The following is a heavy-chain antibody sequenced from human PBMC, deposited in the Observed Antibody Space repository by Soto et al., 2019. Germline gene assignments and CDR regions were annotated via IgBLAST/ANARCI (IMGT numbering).Heavy chain of an antibody. CDR2: IYYSGST. D-gene: IGHD3-3*01. Sequence: SETLSLTCTVSGGSISSSSYYWGWIRQPPGKGLEWIGSIYYSGSTYYNPSLKGRVTISVDTSKNQFSLKLSSVTAADTAVYYCARHVSSVVLRFLEWLLPFDYWGQGTLVTVSS. J-gene: IGHJ4*02. V-gene: IGHV4-39*01. CDR1: GGSISSSSYY. CDR3: ARHVSSVVLRFLEWLLPFDY.